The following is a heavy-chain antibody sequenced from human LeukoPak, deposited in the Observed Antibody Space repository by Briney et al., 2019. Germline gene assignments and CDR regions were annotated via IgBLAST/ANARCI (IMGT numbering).Heavy chain of an antibody. CDR2: IYYSGST. CDR3: ARRGLRYFDWHGEGNGDAFDI. J-gene: IGHJ3*02. D-gene: IGHD3-9*01. V-gene: IGHV4-39*01. Sequence: NTSETLSLTCTVSGGSISSSSYYWGRIRQPPGKGLEWIGSIYYSGSTYYNPSLKSRVTISVDTSKNQFSLKLSSVTAADTAVYYCARRGLRYFDWHGEGNGDAFDIWGQGTMVTVSS. CDR1: GGSISSSSYY.